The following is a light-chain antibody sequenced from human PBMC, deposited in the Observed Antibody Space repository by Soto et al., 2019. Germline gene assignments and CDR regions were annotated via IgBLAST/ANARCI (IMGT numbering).Light chain of an antibody. Sequence: EIVLTQSPATLSLSPGDRATLSCRASQSVSRYLAWFQQKPGQTPRLLIYGASNRATGIPDRFSGSGSGTDFTLTISTLEPEDFTVYYCQQFSNWPLTFGGGTKVDIK. CDR3: QQFSNWPLT. CDR2: GAS. J-gene: IGKJ4*01. V-gene: IGKV3-11*01. CDR1: QSVSRY.